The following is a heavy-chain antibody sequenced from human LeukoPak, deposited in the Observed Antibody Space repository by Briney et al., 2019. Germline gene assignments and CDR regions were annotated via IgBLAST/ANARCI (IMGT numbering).Heavy chain of an antibody. CDR1: GFTFSSYS. CDR2: ISSSSSYI. Sequence: GGSLRLSCAASGFTFSSYSMTWVRQAPGKGLEWVSSISSSSSYIYYADSVKGRFTISRDNAKNSLYLQMNSLRAEDTAVYYCARGDSSGYYVPPCWYFDLWGRGTLVTVSS. V-gene: IGHV3-21*01. CDR3: ARGDSSGYYVPPCWYFDL. J-gene: IGHJ2*01. D-gene: IGHD3-22*01.